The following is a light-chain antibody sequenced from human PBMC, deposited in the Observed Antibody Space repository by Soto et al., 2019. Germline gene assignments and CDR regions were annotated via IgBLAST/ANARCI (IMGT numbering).Light chain of an antibody. CDR1: TSDVGGYDY. CDR2: DVS. Sequence: QSVLTQPRSVSGSPGQSVAISCTGTTSDVGGYDYVSWHQQHPGKAPELIIFDVSKRPSGVPDRFSGSKSGNTASLTITGLQAEDEADYFCCSYAGDFYVFGSGNKVTVL. J-gene: IGLJ1*01. V-gene: IGLV2-11*01. CDR3: CSYAGDFYV.